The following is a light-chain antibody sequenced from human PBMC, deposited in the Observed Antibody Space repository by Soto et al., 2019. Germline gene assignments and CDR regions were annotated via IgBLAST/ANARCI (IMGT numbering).Light chain of an antibody. CDR3: QQLNSYVFT. Sequence: DIQLTQSPSFLSASVGDRVTISCRASQDVSRFLAWYQQKPGKAPNLLIYAASTLQSGVPSRFSGSGSGTEFTLTISSLQPEDFATYYCQQLNSYVFTFGPVTKVDSK. CDR1: QDVSRF. V-gene: IGKV1-9*01. CDR2: AAS. J-gene: IGKJ3*01.